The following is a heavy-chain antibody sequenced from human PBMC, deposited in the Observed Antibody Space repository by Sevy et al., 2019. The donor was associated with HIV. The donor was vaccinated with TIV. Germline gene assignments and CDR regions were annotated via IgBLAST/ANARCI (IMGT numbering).Heavy chain of an antibody. J-gene: IGHJ5*02. CDR2: IWYDGSNK. CDR1: GFTFSSYG. V-gene: IGHV3-33*01. Sequence: GGSLRLSCAASGFTFSSYGMHWVRQAPGKGLEWVAVIWYDGSNKYYADSVKGRFTISRDNSKNTLYLQMNSLRAEETAGYYCARDSPDAYGSGSYRGGFDPWGQGTLVTVSS. D-gene: IGHD3-10*01. CDR3: ARDSPDAYGSGSYRGGFDP.